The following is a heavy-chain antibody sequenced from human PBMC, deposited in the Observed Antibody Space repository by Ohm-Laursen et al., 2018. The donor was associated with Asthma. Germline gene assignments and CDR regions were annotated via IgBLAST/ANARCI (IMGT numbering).Heavy chain of an antibody. Sequence: GSLRLSCAASGFTFSNAWMSWVRQAPGKGLEWVGRIKSKTDGGTTDYAAPVKGRFTISRDDSKNTLYLQMNSLKTEDTAVYYCTTTGFSDTAMDRVGYWGQGTLVTVSS. CDR1: GFTFSNAW. V-gene: IGHV3-15*01. J-gene: IGHJ4*02. CDR3: TTTGFSDTAMDRVGY. CDR2: IKSKTDGGTT. D-gene: IGHD5-18*01.